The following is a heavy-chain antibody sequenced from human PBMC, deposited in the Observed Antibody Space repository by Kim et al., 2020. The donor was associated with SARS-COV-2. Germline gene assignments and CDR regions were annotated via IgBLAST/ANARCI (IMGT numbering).Heavy chain of an antibody. D-gene: IGHD2-15*01. V-gene: IGHV1-69*13. CDR3: ARVGGYCSGGSCGGGY. J-gene: IGHJ4*02. CDR1: GGTFSSYA. Sequence: SVKVSCKASGGTFSSYAISWVRQATGQGLEWMGGIIPIFGTANYAQKFQGRVTITADESTSTAYMELSSLRSDDTAVYYCARVGGYCSGGSCGGGYWGQGTLVTVSS. CDR2: IIPIFGTA.